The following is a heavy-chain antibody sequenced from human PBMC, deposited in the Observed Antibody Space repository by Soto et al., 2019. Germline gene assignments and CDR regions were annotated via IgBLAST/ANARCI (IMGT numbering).Heavy chain of an antibody. CDR1: GFTFSSYS. D-gene: IGHD3-3*01. J-gene: IGHJ5*02. CDR2: ISSSSSYI. V-gene: IGHV3-21*01. Sequence: GGSLRLSCAASGFTFSSYSMNWVRQAPGKGLEWVSSISSSSSYIYYADSVKGRFTISRDNAKNSLYPQMNSLRAEDTAVYYCARDSGTTYYDFWSGYYSTPSTPNWFDPWGQGTLVTVSS. CDR3: ARDSGTTYYDFWSGYYSTPSTPNWFDP.